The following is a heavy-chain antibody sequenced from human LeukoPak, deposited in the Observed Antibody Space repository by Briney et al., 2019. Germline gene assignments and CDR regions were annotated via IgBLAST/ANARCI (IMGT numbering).Heavy chain of an antibody. Sequence: PSETLSLTCAVSGYSISSGYYWGWIRQPPGKGLEWIGSIYHSGSTYYNPSLKSRVTISVDTSKNQFSLKLSSVTAADTAVYYCAKPTFGVVSIFDYWGQGTLVTVSS. J-gene: IGHJ4*02. CDR3: AKPTFGVVSIFDY. CDR2: IYHSGST. D-gene: IGHD3-3*01. V-gene: IGHV4-38-2*01. CDR1: GYSISSGYY.